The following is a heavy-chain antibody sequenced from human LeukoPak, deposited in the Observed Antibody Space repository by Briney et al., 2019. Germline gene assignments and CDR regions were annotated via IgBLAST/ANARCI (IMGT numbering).Heavy chain of an antibody. D-gene: IGHD1-26*01. V-gene: IGHV3-66*01. J-gene: IGHJ4*02. Sequence: GGSLRLSCAASEFTVSVNYMSWVRQAPGKGLEWVSFIYSGGNTYYADSVKGRFTISRDSSKNSLYLQMNSLRAEDTAVYYCARDLVGATTRYFDYWGQGTLVTVSS. CDR1: EFTVSVNY. CDR3: ARDLVGATTRYFDY. CDR2: IYSGGNT.